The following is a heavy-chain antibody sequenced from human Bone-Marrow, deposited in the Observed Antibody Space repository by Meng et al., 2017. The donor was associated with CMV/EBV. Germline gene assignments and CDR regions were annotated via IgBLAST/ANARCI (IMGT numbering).Heavy chain of an antibody. CDR3: ARAPPHYYDSSGYSKPDWYFDL. CDR2: SYYSGST. V-gene: IGHV4-59*01. Sequence: SNYWSWIRQRTEKGLEWSGYSYYSGSTNYDPSLKSRVTISVDTSKNQFSLKLSSVTAADTAVYYCARAPPHYYDSSGYSKPDWYFDLWGRGTLVTVSS. D-gene: IGHD3-22*01. J-gene: IGHJ2*01. CDR1: SNY.